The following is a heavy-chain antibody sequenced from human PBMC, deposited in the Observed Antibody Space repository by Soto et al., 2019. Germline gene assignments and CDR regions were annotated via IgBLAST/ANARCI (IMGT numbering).Heavy chain of an antibody. V-gene: IGHV3-33*01. CDR1: RFTFSSYG. Sequence: LRLSCAASRFTFSSYGMHWVRQAPGKGLEWVAVIWYDGSNKYYADSVKGRFTISRDNSKNTLYLQMNSLRAEDTAVYYCSSEYCSGGSCYYYGMDVWGQGTTVTVSS. CDR2: IWYDGSNK. CDR3: SSEYCSGGSCYYYGMDV. D-gene: IGHD2-15*01. J-gene: IGHJ6*02.